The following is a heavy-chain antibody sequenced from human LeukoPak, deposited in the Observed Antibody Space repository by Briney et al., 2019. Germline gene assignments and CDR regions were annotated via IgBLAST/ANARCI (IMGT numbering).Heavy chain of an antibody. Sequence: KPSETLSLTCTVSGGSISSSSYYWGWIRQPPGKGLEWIGSIYYSGSTYYNPSLKSRVTISVDTSKNQFSLKLSSVTAADTAVYYCARDFGNRGWFDPWGQGTLVTVSS. J-gene: IGHJ5*02. V-gene: IGHV4-39*07. CDR2: IYYSGST. CDR1: GGSISSSSYY. CDR3: ARDFGNRGWFDP. D-gene: IGHD1-14*01.